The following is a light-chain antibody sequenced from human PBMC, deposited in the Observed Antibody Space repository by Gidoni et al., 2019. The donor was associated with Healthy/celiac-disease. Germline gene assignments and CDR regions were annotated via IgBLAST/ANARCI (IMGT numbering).Light chain of an antibody. J-gene: IGLJ2*01. CDR2: SHN. CDR1: SSNIGSNT. V-gene: IGLV1-44*01. CDR3: AAWDDSLNGPV. Sequence: SVLTQPPSASRTTGPRVTISCSGSSSNIGSNTVNWYQQLPGTAPKLLIYSHNQRPSGVPDRFSGSKSCTSASLAISGLQSEDEADYYCAAWDDSLNGPVFGGGTKLTVL.